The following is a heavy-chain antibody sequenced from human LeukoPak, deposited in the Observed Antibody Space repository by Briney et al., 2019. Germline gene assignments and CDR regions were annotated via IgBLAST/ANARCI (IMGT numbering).Heavy chain of an antibody. CDR1: RFPFSTYP. CDR3: AIPPFSVRAVPAYSSSWYVD. Sequence: GGSVRLPCSASRFPFSTYPMHGVRQATGKGVEYVSAINNNWGSTYYADSVKGRFTISRDNSKNTLYLQMNSLRAEGTAEYYCAIPPFSVRAVPAYSSSWYVDWGEGTLVTVSS. V-gene: IGHV3-64*04. D-gene: IGHD6-13*01. J-gene: IGHJ4*02. CDR2: INNNWGST.